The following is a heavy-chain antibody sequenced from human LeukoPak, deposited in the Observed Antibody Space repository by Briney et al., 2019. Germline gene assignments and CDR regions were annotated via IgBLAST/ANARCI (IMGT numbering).Heavy chain of an antibody. CDR1: GGSISSYY. CDR2: IYYSGNT. CDR3: ARSYSSSGYYYYGMDL. J-gene: IGHJ6*02. Sequence: SETLSLTCTVSGGSISSYYWSWIRQPPGKGLEWIGYIYYSGNTIYNSSLKSRVTISVDKSKNQFSLKLSSVTDADTAVYYCARSYSSSGYYYYGMDLWGQGTTVTVSS. D-gene: IGHD6-6*01. V-gene: IGHV4-59*01.